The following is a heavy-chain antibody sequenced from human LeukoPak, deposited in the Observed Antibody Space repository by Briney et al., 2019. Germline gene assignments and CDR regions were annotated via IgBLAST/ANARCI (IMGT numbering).Heavy chain of an antibody. CDR3: ARNYYYYYMDV. J-gene: IGHJ6*03. CDR2: IYYSGST. V-gene: IGHV4-39*01. Sequence: SETLSLTCTVSGGSISSSSYYWGWIRQSPGKGLEWIGSIYYSGSTYYNPSLKSRVTISVDTSKNQFSLKLSSVTAADTAVYYCARNYYYYYMDVWGKGTTVTVSS. CDR1: GGSISSSSYY.